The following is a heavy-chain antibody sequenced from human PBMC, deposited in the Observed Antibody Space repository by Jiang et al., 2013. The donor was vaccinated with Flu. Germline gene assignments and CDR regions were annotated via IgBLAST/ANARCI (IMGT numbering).Heavy chain of an antibody. CDR3: ATEEESGEEELNN. CDR1: GGTFSSDT. CDR2: ITPIFGTP. D-gene: IGHD7-27*01. J-gene: IGHJ4*02. V-gene: IGHV1-69*06. Sequence: SGAEVKKPGSSVKVSCKVSGGTFSSDTITWVRQAPGQGLEWMGEITPIFGTPTYAQKFQGRVTITADKSTSTAYLEMSTLRSEDTAVYYCATEEESGEEELNNWGQGTLVTVSS.